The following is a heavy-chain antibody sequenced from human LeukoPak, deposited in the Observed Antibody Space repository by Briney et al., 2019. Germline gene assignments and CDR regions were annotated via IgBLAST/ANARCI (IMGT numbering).Heavy chain of an antibody. CDR3: TTAAGDYYDTSGYFFDY. Sequence: GGSLRLSCAASGFTFSYYSMNWVRQAPGKGLEWVSSISSTTNYIYYADSVKGRFTISRDNAKNSLYLQMNSLRAEDTAVYYCTTAAGDYYDTSGYFFDYWGQGTLVTVSS. J-gene: IGHJ4*02. D-gene: IGHD3-22*01. V-gene: IGHV3-21*04. CDR2: ISSTTNYI. CDR1: GFTFSYYS.